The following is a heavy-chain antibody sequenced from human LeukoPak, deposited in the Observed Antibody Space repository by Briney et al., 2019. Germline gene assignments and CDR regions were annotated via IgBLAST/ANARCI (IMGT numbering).Heavy chain of an antibody. Sequence: VASVKVSCKASGYTFTSYAMHWVRQAPGQRLEWMGWINAGNGNTKYSQEFQGRVTITRDTSASTAYMELSSLRSEDMAVYYCARGRYYYDSSGSGPNDFDYWGQGTLVTVSS. CDR1: GYTFTSYA. V-gene: IGHV1-3*03. J-gene: IGHJ4*02. D-gene: IGHD3-22*01. CDR2: INAGNGNT. CDR3: ARGRYYYDSSGSGPNDFDY.